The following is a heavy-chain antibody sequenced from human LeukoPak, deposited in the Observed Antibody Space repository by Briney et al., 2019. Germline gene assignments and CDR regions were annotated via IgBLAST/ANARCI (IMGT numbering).Heavy chain of an antibody. V-gene: IGHV3-7*01. CDR1: GFTFSSYW. CDR2: IKQDESEK. J-gene: IGHJ4*02. CDR3: ARAGIFSSSYGISWDY. Sequence: GGSLRLSCAASGFTFSSYWMSWVRQAPGKGLEWMANIKQDESEKYYVDSVKGRFTISRDNAKNSLFLQMNSLRAEDTAVYYCARAGIFSSSYGISWDYWGQGALVAVSS. D-gene: IGHD6-6*01.